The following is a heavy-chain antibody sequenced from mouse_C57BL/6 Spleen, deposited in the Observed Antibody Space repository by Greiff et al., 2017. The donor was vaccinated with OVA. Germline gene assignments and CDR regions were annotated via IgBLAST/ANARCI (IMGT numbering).Heavy chain of an antibody. J-gene: IGHJ4*01. CDR2: IWSDGST. V-gene: IGHV2-6*03. D-gene: IGHD4-1*01. CDR3: ARSNWDIYYYAMDY. CDR1: GFSLTSYG. Sequence: VKLMESGPGLVAPSQSLSITCTVSGFSLTSYGVHWVRQPPGKGLEWLVVIWSDGSTTYNSALKSRLSISKDNSKSQVFLKMNSLQTDDTAMYYCARSNWDIYYYAMDYWGQGTSVTVSS.